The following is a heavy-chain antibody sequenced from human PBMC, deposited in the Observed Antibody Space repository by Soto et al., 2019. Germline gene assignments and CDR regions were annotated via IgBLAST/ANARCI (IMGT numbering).Heavy chain of an antibody. V-gene: IGHV5-51*01. D-gene: IGHD2-21*01. J-gene: IGHJ4*02. CDR3: ARLVNIFDFDY. Sequence: GEALKISCKGSGYSLTNYWIGWVRQMPGKGLEWMGIIYVGDSDTRYSPSFQGQATISADKSISTAYLQWSSLKPSDTAMYYCARLVNIFDFDYWGQGTLVTVSS. CDR1: GYSLTNYW. CDR2: IYVGDSDT.